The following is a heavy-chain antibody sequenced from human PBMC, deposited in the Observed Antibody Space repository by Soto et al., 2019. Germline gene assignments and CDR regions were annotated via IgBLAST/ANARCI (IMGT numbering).Heavy chain of an antibody. V-gene: IGHV3-33*01. Sequence: GGSLRLSCAASGFTFSSYGMHWVRQAPGKGLEWVAVIWYDGGNKYYADSVKGRFTISRDNSKNTLYLQMNSLRAEDTAVYYCARAETRFGEAPLDYWGQGTLVTVSS. D-gene: IGHD3-10*01. CDR3: ARAETRFGEAPLDY. CDR2: IWYDGGNK. J-gene: IGHJ4*02. CDR1: GFTFSSYG.